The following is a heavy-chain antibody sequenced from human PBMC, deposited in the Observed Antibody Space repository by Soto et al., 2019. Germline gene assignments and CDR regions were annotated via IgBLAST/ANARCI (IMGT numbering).Heavy chain of an antibody. V-gene: IGHV2-5*02. J-gene: IGHJ6*02. CDR3: VQSRCGGDCLQSYSSHPYYGLDV. Sequence: QITLKESGPTLVKPTQTLTLTCTFSGLSLSTTGVGVGWIRQPPGKALEWLALIYWDDDKRYSPSLKSRLTITKDTSKNQVVLTMTNMDPVDTATYYCVQSRCGGDCLQSYSSHPYYGLDVWGQGTTVTVSS. D-gene: IGHD2-21*02. CDR2: IYWDDDK. CDR1: GLSLSTTGVG.